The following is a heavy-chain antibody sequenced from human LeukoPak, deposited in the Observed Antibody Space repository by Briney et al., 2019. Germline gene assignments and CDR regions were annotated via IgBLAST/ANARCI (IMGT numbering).Heavy chain of an antibody. CDR3: GKEGGA. Sequence: GGSLRLSCAASGFRFSDFTMTWVRQAPGKGPEWVSAIGGRGGSTYYADSLGGRFTISRDNSRDMLYLQMNSLKVEDTATYYCGKEGGAWGQGTKVTVSS. CDR1: GFRFSDFT. CDR2: IGGRGGST. V-gene: IGHV3-23*01. J-gene: IGHJ5*02. D-gene: IGHD3-16*01.